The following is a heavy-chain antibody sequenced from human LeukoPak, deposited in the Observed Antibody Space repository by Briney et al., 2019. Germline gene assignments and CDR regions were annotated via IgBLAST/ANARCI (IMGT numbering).Heavy chain of an antibody. Sequence: SETLSLTCTVSGGSISSGYYYCTWLRQPPGEGLEWLGTIYDSGNTYYNPSLRGRVTMSLDTSKSQFSLHLSSVTAADTAVYYCAKRSTKDSGFAFWGQGTLVTVSS. J-gene: IGHJ4*02. D-gene: IGHD1-26*01. V-gene: IGHV4-39*01. CDR3: AKRSTKDSGFAF. CDR1: GGSISSGYYY. CDR2: IYDSGNT.